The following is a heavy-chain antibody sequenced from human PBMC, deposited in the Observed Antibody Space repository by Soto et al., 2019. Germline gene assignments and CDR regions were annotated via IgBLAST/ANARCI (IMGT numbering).Heavy chain of an antibody. Sequence: ETLSLTCAVYGGSFSGYYWSWIRQPPGKGLEWIGEINHSGSTNYNPSLKSRVTISVDTSKSQFSLKVTSVTATDTAVYYCARQGFGPLHGLVDVWGQGTTVTVS. CDR3: ARQGFGPLHGLVDV. D-gene: IGHD3-10*01. J-gene: IGHJ6*02. CDR2: INHSGST. V-gene: IGHV4-34*01. CDR1: GGSFSGYY.